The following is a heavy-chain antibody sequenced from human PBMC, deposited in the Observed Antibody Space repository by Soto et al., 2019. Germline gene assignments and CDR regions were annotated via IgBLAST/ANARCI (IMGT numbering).Heavy chain of an antibody. J-gene: IGHJ3*02. CDR2: IYWDDDK. CDR1: GFSLSTSLVG. V-gene: IGHV2-5*02. Sequence: SGPTLFNPTQTLTLTFTFSGFSLSTSLVGVGWIRQHPGKALECLALIYWDDDKRYSPSMKSRITINKDTSKNQVVLTMTNMDHVEKATYYCAHSAKDFHYDFDIWGNGKMANVSS. CDR3: AHSAKDFHYDFDI. D-gene: IGHD3-3*01.